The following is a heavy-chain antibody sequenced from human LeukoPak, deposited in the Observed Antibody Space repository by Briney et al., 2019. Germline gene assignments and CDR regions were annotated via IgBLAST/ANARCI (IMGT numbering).Heavy chain of an antibody. D-gene: IGHD5-12*01. V-gene: IGHV4-34*01. CDR1: GGSFSGYY. Sequence: PSETLSLTCAVYGGSFSGYYWSWIRQPPGKGLEWIGEINHSGSTNYSPSLKSRVTISVDTSKNQFSLKLSSVTAADTAVYYCARGPQGRDGYRRDNWFDPWGQGTLVTVSS. CDR3: ARGPQGRDGYRRDNWFDP. CDR2: INHSGST. J-gene: IGHJ5*02.